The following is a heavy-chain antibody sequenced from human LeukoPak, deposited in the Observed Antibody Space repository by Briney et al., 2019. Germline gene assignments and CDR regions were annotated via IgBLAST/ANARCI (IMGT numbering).Heavy chain of an antibody. Sequence: GGSLRLSCEASGFTISRSWMSWVRQAPGKGLEWVANIKQDGSKKYYVDSVKGRFTISRDNAKNSLYLQMNSLRAEDTAVYYCARDYGYYDPWGQGTLVTVSS. CDR1: GFTISRSW. J-gene: IGHJ5*02. V-gene: IGHV3-7*01. CDR3: ARDYGYYDP. CDR2: IKQDGSKK. D-gene: IGHD3-22*01.